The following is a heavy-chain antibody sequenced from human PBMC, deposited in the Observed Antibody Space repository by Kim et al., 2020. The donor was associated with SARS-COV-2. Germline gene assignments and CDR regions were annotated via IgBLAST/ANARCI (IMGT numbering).Heavy chain of an antibody. CDR1: GGTFSSYA. J-gene: IGHJ4*02. Sequence: SVKVSCKASGGTFSSYAISWVRQAPGQGLEWMGRIIPILGIANYAQKFQGRVTITADKSTSTAYMELSSLRSEDTAVYYCARDSGVDTAMAITIYFDYWGQGTLVTVSS. V-gene: IGHV1-69*04. CDR3: ARDSGVDTAMAITIYFDY. CDR2: IIPILGIA. D-gene: IGHD5-18*01.